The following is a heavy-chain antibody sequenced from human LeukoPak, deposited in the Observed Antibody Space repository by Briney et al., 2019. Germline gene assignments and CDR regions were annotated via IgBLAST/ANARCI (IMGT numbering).Heavy chain of an antibody. CDR3: ARDRITGTLDY. Sequence: GRSLRLSCAASGFTFSSYGVHWVRQAPGKGLEWVAVIWYDGSNKYYADSVKGRFTISRDNSKNTLYLQMNSLRAEDTAVYYCARDRITGTLDYWGQGTLVTVSS. CDR1: GFTFSSYG. D-gene: IGHD1-20*01. CDR2: IWYDGSNK. V-gene: IGHV3-33*01. J-gene: IGHJ4*02.